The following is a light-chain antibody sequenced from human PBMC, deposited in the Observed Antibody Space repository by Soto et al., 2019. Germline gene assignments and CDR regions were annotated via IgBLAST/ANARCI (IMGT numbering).Light chain of an antibody. CDR2: EVE. CDR1: GRDIGAHNY. CDR3: SSYTTSDMYV. J-gene: IGLJ1*01. V-gene: IGLV2-14*01. Sequence: QSALTQPASVSGSPGQSITISGAGSGRDIGAHNYVSWYQQHPGKAPKLIIYEVENRPSGVSNRFSASKSAFTASLTISGLQADDQADHYCSSYTTSDMYVLGAGAKVTV.